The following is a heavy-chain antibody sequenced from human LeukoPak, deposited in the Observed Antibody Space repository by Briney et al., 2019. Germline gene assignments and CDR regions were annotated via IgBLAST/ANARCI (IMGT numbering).Heavy chain of an antibody. V-gene: IGHV4-4*02. D-gene: IGHD3-22*01. Sequence: PSGTLSLTCAVSGGSISSSNWWSWVRQPPGKGLEWIGEIYHSGSTNYNPSLKSRVTISVDKSKNQFSLKLSSVTAADTAVYYCAREGSYYDSSGPRGSFDIWGQGTMVTVSS. J-gene: IGHJ3*02. CDR3: AREGSYYDSSGPRGSFDI. CDR2: IYHSGST. CDR1: GGSISSSNW.